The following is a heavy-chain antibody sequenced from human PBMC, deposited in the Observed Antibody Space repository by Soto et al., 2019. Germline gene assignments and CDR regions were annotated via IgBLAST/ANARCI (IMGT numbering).Heavy chain of an antibody. CDR2: LSGSLNSA. D-gene: IGHD3-3*01. CDR3: ARDAGFPDFGGIKHAFDI. Sequence: EVQVLQSGGGLGQPGGSLRLSCAAGGFTFRDYAMSWVRQAPGKGLEWVSTLSGSLNSAFYADSVKGRFTISRDSSDNILYLQMNILRDEDTAVYYCARDAGFPDFGGIKHAFDIWGQGTLVTVSS. CDR1: GFTFRDYA. V-gene: IGHV3-23*01. J-gene: IGHJ3*02.